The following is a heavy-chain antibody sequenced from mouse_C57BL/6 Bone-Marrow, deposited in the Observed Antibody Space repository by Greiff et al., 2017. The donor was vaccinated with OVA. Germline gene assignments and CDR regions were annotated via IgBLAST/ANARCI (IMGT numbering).Heavy chain of an antibody. CDR2: IYPRSGNT. J-gene: IGHJ2*01. Sequence: QVQLQQSGAELARPGASVKLSCKASGYTFTSYGISWVKQRTEQGLEWIGEIYPRSGNTYYNEKFKGKATLTADKSSSTAYMELRSLTSEDSAVYFCAREGCYYYGSSDFDYWGQGTTLTVSS. CDR3: AREGCYYYGSSDFDY. D-gene: IGHD1-1*01. CDR1: GYTFTSYG. V-gene: IGHV1-81*01.